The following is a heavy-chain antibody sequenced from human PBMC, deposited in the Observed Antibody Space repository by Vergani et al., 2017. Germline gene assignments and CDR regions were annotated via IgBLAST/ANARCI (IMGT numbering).Heavy chain of an antibody. J-gene: IGHJ6*02. Sequence: QVQLVQSGAEVKKPGASVKVSCKASGYTFTSYGISWVRQAPGQGLEWMGWISAYNGNTNYAQKLQGRVTMTTDTSTSTAYMELSSLRSDDTAVYYCARQTYYDILTGYYIYYYGMDVWGQGTTVTVSS. CDR3: ARQTYYDILTGYYIYYYGMDV. CDR2: ISAYNGNT. V-gene: IGHV1-18*01. CDR1: GYTFTSYG. D-gene: IGHD3-9*01.